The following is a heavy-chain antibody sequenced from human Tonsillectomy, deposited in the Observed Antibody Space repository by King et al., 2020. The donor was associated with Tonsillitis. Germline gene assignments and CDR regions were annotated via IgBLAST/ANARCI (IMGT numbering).Heavy chain of an antibody. CDR1: GGSIRPYY. Sequence: VQLQESGPGLVKPSETLSLTCAVSGGSIRPYYWSWIRQPPGKGLEWIGYIYHTGSTDYNPSLKSRVTISVDTSKNQFSLMLSSVTAADTAVYYCARHGGFGANAFDIWGQGTMVTVSS. V-gene: IGHV4-59*08. CDR2: IYHTGST. J-gene: IGHJ3*02. CDR3: ARHGGFGANAFDI. D-gene: IGHD3-10*01.